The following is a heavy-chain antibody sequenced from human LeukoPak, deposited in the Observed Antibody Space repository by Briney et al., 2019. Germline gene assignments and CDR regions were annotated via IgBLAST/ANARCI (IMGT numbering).Heavy chain of an antibody. CDR3: AREFSGTSIAARVFDS. CDR2: IHTSGST. CDR1: GGSITSYY. Sequence: SETLSPTCTVSGGSITSYYWSYIRQPAGEGLEWIGRIHTSGSTNYNPSLKSRVTMSIDTSKNQFSLKLSSVTAADTAMYYCAREFSGTSIAARVFDSWGKGTLVTVSS. J-gene: IGHJ4*02. D-gene: IGHD6-6*01. V-gene: IGHV4-4*07.